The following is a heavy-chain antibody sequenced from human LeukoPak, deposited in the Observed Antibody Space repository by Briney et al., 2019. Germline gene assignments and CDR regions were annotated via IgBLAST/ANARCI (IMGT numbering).Heavy chain of an antibody. Sequence: SETLSLTCSVSGDSSGRSSYFWGWIRQPPGKGLEWIGNLYYTGTTYYNPSLKSRVTISVDTSKNQFSLKLSSVTAADTAVYYCARGAVAGTRPFDYWGQGTLVTVSS. CDR2: LYYTGTT. CDR1: GDSSGRSSYF. CDR3: ARGAVAGTRPFDY. D-gene: IGHD6-19*01. J-gene: IGHJ4*02. V-gene: IGHV4-39*07.